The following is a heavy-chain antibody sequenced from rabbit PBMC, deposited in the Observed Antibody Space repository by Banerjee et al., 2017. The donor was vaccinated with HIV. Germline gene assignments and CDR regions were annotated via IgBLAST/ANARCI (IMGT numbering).Heavy chain of an antibody. CDR1: GFDISTNT. CDR2: IYGGSSGNT. V-gene: IGHV1S45*01. CDR3: ARGVAGYAGYGYVYFNL. Sequence: QEQLEETGGGLVKPEGALTVTCNASGFDISTNTKCWFCQAPGKGLEWIACIYGGSSGNTFYASWAKGRFTISKDSSTTVTLQMTSLTAADTATYFCARGVAGYAGYGYVYFNLWGPGTLVTVS. J-gene: IGHJ4*01. D-gene: IGHD4-2*01.